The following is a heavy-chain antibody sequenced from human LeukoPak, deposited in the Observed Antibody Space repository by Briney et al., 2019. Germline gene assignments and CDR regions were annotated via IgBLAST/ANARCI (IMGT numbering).Heavy chain of an antibody. V-gene: IGHV3-21*01. CDR2: ISSSSSYI. J-gene: IGHJ4*02. CDR3: ARDDWAYGSVKNLDY. D-gene: IGHD3-10*01. Sequence: GGSLRLSCAASGFTFSSYAMSWVRQAPGKGLERVSSISSSSSYIYYADSVKGRFTISRDNAKNSLYLQMNSLRAEDTAVYYCARDDWAYGSVKNLDYWGQGTLVTVSS. CDR1: GFTFSSYA.